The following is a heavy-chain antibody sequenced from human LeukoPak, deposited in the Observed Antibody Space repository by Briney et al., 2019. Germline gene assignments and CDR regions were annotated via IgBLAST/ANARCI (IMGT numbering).Heavy chain of an antibody. J-gene: IGHJ4*02. CDR3: AKGTEDFWSGYYTGDYFDY. D-gene: IGHD3-3*01. CDR1: GYTFTGYY. Sequence: ASVTVSCKASGYTFTGYYMHWVRQAPGQGLEWMGWINPNSGGTNYAQKFQGRVTMTRDTSISTAYMELSRLRSDDTAVYYCAKGTEDFWSGYYTGDYFDYWGQGTLVTVSS. V-gene: IGHV1-2*02. CDR2: INPNSGGT.